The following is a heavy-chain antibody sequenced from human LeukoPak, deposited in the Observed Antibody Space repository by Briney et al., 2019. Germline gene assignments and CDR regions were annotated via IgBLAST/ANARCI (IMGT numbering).Heavy chain of an antibody. D-gene: IGHD3-22*01. J-gene: IGHJ4*02. Sequence: SQTLSLTCTVSGGSISSSSYYWGWSRQPPGKGLEWIGSIYYSGYTYYNPSLKSRVTISVDTSKNQFSLKLSSVTAADTAVYYCARRYYDTSGYYYGIDYWGQGTLVTVSA. CDR3: ARRYYDTSGYYYGIDY. V-gene: IGHV4-39*01. CDR1: GGSISSSSYY. CDR2: IYYSGYT.